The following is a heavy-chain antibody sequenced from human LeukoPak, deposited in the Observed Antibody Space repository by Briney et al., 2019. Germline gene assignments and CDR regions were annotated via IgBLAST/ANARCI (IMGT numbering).Heavy chain of an antibody. Sequence: PSETLSLTCAVYGGSFSGYYWSWIRQPPGKGLEWIGYIYYSGSTNYNPSLKSRVTISVDTSKNQFSLKLSSVTAADTAVYYCARPTMVRRNDAFDIWGQGTMVTVSS. CDR3: ARPTMVRRNDAFDI. CDR2: IYYSGST. J-gene: IGHJ3*02. CDR1: GGSFSGYY. V-gene: IGHV4-59*08. D-gene: IGHD3-10*01.